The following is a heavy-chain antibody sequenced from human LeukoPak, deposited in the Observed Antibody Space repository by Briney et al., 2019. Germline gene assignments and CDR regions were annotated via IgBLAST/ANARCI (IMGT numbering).Heavy chain of an antibody. CDR1: GFTFSSYD. CDR3: ARAPYGSGSLDY. V-gene: IGHV3-13*01. D-gene: IGHD3-10*01. J-gene: IGHJ4*02. Sequence: PGGSLRLSCAASGFTFSSYDMHWVRQATGKGLEWVSAIGTAGDTYYPGSVKGRFTISRENAKKSLYLQMNSLRAGDTAVYYCARAPYGSGSLDYWGQGTLVTVSS. CDR2: IGTAGDT.